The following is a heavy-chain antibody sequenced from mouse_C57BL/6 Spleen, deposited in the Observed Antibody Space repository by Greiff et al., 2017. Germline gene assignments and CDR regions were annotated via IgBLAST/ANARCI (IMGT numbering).Heavy chain of an antibody. CDR1: GYTFTSYW. CDR2: IDPSDSYT. CDR3: ARSGRHYYDAMED. J-gene: IGHJ4*01. D-gene: IGHD1-2*01. Sequence: QVQLQQPGAELVKPGASVKLSCKASGYTFTSYWMQWVKQRPGQGLEWIGEIDPSDSYTNYNQKFKGKATLTVDPSSSTAYMQLSSLTSEDSAVYYCARSGRHYYDAMEDWGQGTSVTVSS. V-gene: IGHV1-50*01.